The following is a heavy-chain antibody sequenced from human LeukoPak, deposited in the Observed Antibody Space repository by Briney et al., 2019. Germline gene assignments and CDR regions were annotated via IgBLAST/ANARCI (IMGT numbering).Heavy chain of an antibody. Sequence: GESLKISCKASGYSFTSYWLGWVRQMPGKGLEWMGIIFPGDSDTRYSPSFQGQVTISADKSISTAYLQWSSLKASDTAMYYCARRPSYDFWSGYYGVDGLDIWGQGTKVTVSS. D-gene: IGHD3-3*01. CDR1: GYSFTSYW. CDR2: IFPGDSDT. CDR3: ARRPSYDFWSGYYGVDGLDI. V-gene: IGHV5-51*01. J-gene: IGHJ3*02.